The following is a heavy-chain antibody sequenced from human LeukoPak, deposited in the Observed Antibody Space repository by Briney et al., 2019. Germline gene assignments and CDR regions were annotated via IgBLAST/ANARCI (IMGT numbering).Heavy chain of an antibody. Sequence: GGSLRVSCAASGFSFRSYVMSWVRQAPGKGLEWVSAISDNGDTTYYADPVEGRFTISRDNSKNTVFLQMNSLRAEDTAVYYCARHDRSMRFFDYWGQGTLVTVSS. CDR2: ISDNGDTT. V-gene: IGHV3-23*01. D-gene: IGHD1-1*01. J-gene: IGHJ4*02. CDR1: GFSFRSYV. CDR3: ARHDRSMRFFDY.